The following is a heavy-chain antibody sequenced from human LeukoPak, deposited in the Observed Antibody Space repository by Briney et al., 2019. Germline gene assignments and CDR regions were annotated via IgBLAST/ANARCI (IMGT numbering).Heavy chain of an antibody. J-gene: IGHJ4*02. D-gene: IGHD3-22*01. Sequence: PSETLSLTCTVSGGSISTYYWSWIRQPPGKGLEWIGNIYYSGSTNYNPSLKSRVTISVDTSKNQFSLSLTSATAADTAVYYCARHSQGGYYYDSSGYYHFDYWGQGTLVTVSS. CDR2: IYYSGST. V-gene: IGHV4-59*01. CDR3: ARHSQGGYYYDSSGYYHFDY. CDR1: GGSISTYY.